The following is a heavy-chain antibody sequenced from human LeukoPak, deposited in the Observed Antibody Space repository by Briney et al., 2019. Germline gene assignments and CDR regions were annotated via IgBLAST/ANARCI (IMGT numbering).Heavy chain of an antibody. J-gene: IGHJ5*02. CDR2: ISSSSSYT. CDR3: AREVVVAATDWFDP. D-gene: IGHD2-15*01. CDR1: GFTFSDYY. Sequence: GGSLRLSCAASGFTFSDYYMTWIRQAPGKGLEWVSYISSSSSYTNYADSVKGRFTISRDNAKNSLYLQMNSLRDENAAVYYCAREVVVAATDWFDPWGQGTLVTVSS. V-gene: IGHV3-11*06.